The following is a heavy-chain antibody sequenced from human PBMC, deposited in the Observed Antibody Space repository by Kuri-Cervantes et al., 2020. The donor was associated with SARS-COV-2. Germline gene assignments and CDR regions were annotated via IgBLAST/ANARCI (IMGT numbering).Heavy chain of an antibody. V-gene: IGHV3-48*03. CDR2: ISSSGSTI. CDR3: ARFGIGSTSWYFDY. Sequence: SLTHLCPASGFTFSSYEMNWVRQAPGKGLEWVSYISSSGSTIYYADSVKGRFTISRDNAKNSLYLQMNSMRAEDTAVYYCARFGIGSTSWYFDYWGQGTLVTRLL. J-gene: IGHJ4*02. D-gene: IGHD6-19*01. CDR1: GFTFSSYE.